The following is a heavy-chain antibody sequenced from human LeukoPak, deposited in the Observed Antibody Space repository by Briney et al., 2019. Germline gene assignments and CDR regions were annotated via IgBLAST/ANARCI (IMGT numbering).Heavy chain of an antibody. CDR1: GLTLSSYW. CDR2: IKQDGSDK. Sequence: GGSLRLSCVASGLTLSSYWMSWVRQAPGRGLEWVANIKQDGSDKYYVDSVKGRFTISRDNAKKSLYLQMNSLRAEDTAVYYCATGQQLGYWGQGTLVTVSS. J-gene: IGHJ4*02. CDR3: ATGQQLGY. D-gene: IGHD6-13*01. V-gene: IGHV3-7*01.